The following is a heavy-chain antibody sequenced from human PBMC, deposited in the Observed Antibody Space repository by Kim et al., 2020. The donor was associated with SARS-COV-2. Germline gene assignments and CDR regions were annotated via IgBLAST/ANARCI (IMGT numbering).Heavy chain of an antibody. J-gene: IGHJ4*02. CDR3: AGSVTTPGAYDY. Sequence: GGSLRLSCAASGFSVSSKYMIWVRQAPGMGLEWLSAIFSGGSTGYADSVKGRFTISRDSSKNTVSLQLDSLRAAETAVYYSAGSVTTPGAYDYWGQGTLVTVYS. CDR1: GFSVSSKY. V-gene: IGHV3-66*01. CDR2: IFSGGST. D-gene: IGHD6-19*01.